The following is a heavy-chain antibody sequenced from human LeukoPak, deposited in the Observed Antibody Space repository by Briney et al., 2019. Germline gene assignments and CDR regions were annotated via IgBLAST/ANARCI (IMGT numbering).Heavy chain of an antibody. J-gene: IGHJ5*02. CDR2: MYYSGST. D-gene: IGHD3-22*01. CDR3: ARPYYYDSRIDP. V-gene: IGHV4-30-4*01. CDR1: GGSISSGDYS. Sequence: SETLSLTCTVSGGSISSGDYSWSWMRQPPGKGLEWIAYMYYSGSTYYNPSLKSRVTMSADTSKNQLSLKLSSATAADTAVYYCARPYYYDSRIDPWGQGILVTVSS.